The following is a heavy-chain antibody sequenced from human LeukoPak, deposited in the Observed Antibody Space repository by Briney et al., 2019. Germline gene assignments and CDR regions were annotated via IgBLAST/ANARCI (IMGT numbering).Heavy chain of an antibody. V-gene: IGHV4-39*01. CDR2: IYYSGST. J-gene: IGHJ4*02. Sequence: SETLSLTCSVSGGSISSSTYYWGWIRQPPGKGLEWIGSIYYSGSTYYNPSLKSRVTISVDTSKNQFSLKLSSVTAADTAVYYCARHESLVPIGDYWGQGTLVTVSS. D-gene: IGHD2-21*01. CDR1: GGSISSSTYY. CDR3: ARHESLVPIGDY.